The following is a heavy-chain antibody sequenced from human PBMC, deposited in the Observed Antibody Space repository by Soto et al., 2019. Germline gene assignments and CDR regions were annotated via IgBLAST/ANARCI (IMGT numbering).Heavy chain of an antibody. CDR2: INAGNGNT. V-gene: IGHV1-3*01. D-gene: IGHD6-13*01. Sequence: QVQLVQSGAEVKKPGASVKVSCKASGYTFTSYAMHWVREAPGQRLEWMGWINAGNGNTKYSQKFQGRVTITRDTSASTAYMELSSLRSEDTAAYYCARDAQQQLVFWFDPWGQGTLVTVSS. CDR3: ARDAQQQLVFWFDP. J-gene: IGHJ5*02. CDR1: GYTFTSYA.